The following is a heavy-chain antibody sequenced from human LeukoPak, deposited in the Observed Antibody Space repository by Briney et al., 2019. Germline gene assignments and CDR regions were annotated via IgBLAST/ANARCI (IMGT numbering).Heavy chain of an antibody. J-gene: IGHJ5*02. Sequence: GGSLRLSCAASGFTFSSYVMSRVRQAPGKGLEWVSAISGSGGSTYYADSVKGRFTISRDNAKNTLHLQMDSLTVEDTAVYYCAASNWMDPWGQGTLVTVSS. V-gene: IGHV3-23*01. CDR2: ISGSGGST. CDR1: GFTFSSYV. CDR3: AASNWMDP.